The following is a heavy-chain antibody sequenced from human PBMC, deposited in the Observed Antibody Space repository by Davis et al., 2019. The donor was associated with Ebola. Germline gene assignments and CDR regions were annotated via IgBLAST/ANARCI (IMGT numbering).Heavy chain of an antibody. CDR3: ARSLLDFWSGYYSSGGMDV. CDR2: IKSHWSST. Sequence: GESLKISCAASGFPFSSYWMHWVRQAPAKGLVWVSRIKSHWSSTSYADSVKGRFTISRDNDKNTLYLQMNSLRAEDKAVYYCARSLLDFWSGYYSSGGMDVWGQVTTVTVSS. D-gene: IGHD3-3*01. J-gene: IGHJ6*02. CDR1: GFPFSSYW. V-gene: IGHV3-74*01.